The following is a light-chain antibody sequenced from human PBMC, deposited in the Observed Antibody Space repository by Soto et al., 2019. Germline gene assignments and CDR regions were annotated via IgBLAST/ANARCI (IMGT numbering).Light chain of an antibody. J-gene: IGKJ1*01. V-gene: IGKV1-5*01. CDR2: DAS. Sequence: EIQITQSPSTLSASVGDTVSVTCRASEDVAKFLAWHQQKPGRAPEILISDASDLKSGVPSRFRGSGPGTVFLLTIRCTQAYDSGTYYCQQYKTWWTFGQGAKVEIK. CDR1: EDVAKF. CDR3: QQYKTWWT.